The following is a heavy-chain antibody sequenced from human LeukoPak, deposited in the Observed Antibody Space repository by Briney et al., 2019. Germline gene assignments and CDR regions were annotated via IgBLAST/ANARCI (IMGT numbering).Heavy chain of an antibody. D-gene: IGHD2-15*01. Sequence: GGSLRLSCAASGFTFSSYAMHWVRQAPGKGLEWVAVISYDGSNKYYADSVKGRFTISRDNSKNSLYLQMNSLRAEDTAVYYCARDWWYCSGGSCYYFDYWGQGTLVTVSS. CDR1: GFTFSSYA. V-gene: IGHV3-30*04. CDR3: ARDWWYCSGGSCYYFDY. CDR2: ISYDGSNK. J-gene: IGHJ4*02.